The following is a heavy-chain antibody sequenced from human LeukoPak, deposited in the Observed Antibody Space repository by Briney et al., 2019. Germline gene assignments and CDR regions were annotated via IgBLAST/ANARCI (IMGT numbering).Heavy chain of an antibody. CDR2: ISYSGST. D-gene: IGHD3-3*01. CDR3: RGGSPYYYYYYMDV. CDR1: GGSISSTNYY. Sequence: SETLSLTCTVSGGSISSTNYYWGWIRQPPGEGLEWIGTISYSGSTYYNPSLESRVSISVDTSKNQLSLNLNSVAAADTAVYYCRGGSPYYYYYYMDVWGKGTTVTVSS. J-gene: IGHJ6*03. V-gene: IGHV4-39*01.